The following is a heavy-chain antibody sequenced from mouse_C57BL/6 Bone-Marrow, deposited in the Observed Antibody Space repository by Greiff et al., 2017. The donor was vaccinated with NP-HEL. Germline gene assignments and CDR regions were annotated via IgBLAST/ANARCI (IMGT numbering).Heavy chain of an antibody. CDR1: GFSLSTFGMG. D-gene: IGHD1-1*01. CDR3: ARLLITTVVATRYFDV. J-gene: IGHJ1*03. V-gene: IGHV8-8*01. Sequence: QVTLKVSGPGILQPSQTLSLTCSFSGFSLSTFGMGVGWIRPPSGKGLEWLAHIWWDDDKYYNPALKSRLTLSKDTSKNQVFLKIANVDTAETATYDCARLLITTVVATRYFDVWGTGTTVTVSS. CDR2: IWWDDDK.